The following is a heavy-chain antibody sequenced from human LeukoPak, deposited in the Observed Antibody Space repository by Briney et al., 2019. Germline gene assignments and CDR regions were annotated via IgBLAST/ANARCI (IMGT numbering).Heavy chain of an antibody. J-gene: IGHJ5*02. CDR1: GYTFTSYY. CDR2: INPSGGST. V-gene: IGHV1-46*01. D-gene: IGHD2-2*01. CDR3: ARGGDRYCSSTSCPNWFDP. Sequence: ASVKVSCKASGYTFTSYYMHWVRQAPGQGLEWMGIINPSGGSTSYAQKFQGRVTMTRDTSTSTVYMELSSLRSEDTAVYYCARGGDRYCSSTSCPNWFDPWGQGTLVTVSS.